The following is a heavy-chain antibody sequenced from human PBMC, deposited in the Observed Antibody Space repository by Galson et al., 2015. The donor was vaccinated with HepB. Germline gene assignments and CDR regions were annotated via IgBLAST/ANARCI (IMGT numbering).Heavy chain of an antibody. CDR2: FDPKDGET. D-gene: IGHD3-16*01. V-gene: IGHV1-24*01. CDR3: ATVGGVVERRIMPTFGGVKDYYGMDV. J-gene: IGHJ6*02. CDR1: GYSLTEFS. Sequence: SVKVSCKVSGYSLTEFSMHWVRQAPGKGLEWMGNFDPKDGETFYAQKFQGRVTMTEDTSTDTAYMELSSLRSEDTAVYYCATVGGVVERRIMPTFGGVKDYYGMDVWGQGTTVTVSS.